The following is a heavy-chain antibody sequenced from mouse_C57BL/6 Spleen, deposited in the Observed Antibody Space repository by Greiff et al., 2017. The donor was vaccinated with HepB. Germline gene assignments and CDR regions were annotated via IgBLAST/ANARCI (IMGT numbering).Heavy chain of an antibody. Sequence: QVQLQQPGAELVMPGASVKLSCKASGYTFTSYWMHWVKQRPGQGLEWIGEIDPSDSYTNYNQKFKGKSTLTVDKSSSTAYMQLSSLTSEDSAVYYCARLIVRPEAMDYWGQGTSVTVSS. CDR1: GYTFTSYW. J-gene: IGHJ4*01. CDR2: IDPSDSYT. CDR3: ARLIVRPEAMDY. V-gene: IGHV1-69*01.